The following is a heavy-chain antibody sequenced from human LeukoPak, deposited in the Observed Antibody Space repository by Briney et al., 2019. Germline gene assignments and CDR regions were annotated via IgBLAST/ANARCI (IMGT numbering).Heavy chain of an antibody. J-gene: IGHJ5*01. CDR2: IHYSGSS. V-gene: IGHV4-59*03. CDR3: ALAPNSNWFDF. D-gene: IGHD2-8*01. Sequence: KPSETLSLTCTVSGDSTSNFYWNWIRQSPGKGLEWIGNIHYSGSSVYNPSLKGRVTISIDTSRRQFFLRLNSVTAADTAVYFCALAPNSNWFDFWGPGTLVTVSS. CDR1: GDSTSNFY.